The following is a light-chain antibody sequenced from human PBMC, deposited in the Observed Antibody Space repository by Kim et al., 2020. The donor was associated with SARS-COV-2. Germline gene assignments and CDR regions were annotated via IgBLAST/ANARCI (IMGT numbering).Light chain of an antibody. J-gene: IGLJ3*02. Sequence: GQSVTISCPGTSSDVGGYNYVSWYQPHPGKAPKLMIYEVSKRPAGVPDRFSGSKSGNTASLTVSGLQAEDEADYYCNSYAGSNNWVFGGGTQLTVL. CDR3: NSYAGSNNWV. CDR1: SSDVGGYNY. CDR2: EVS. V-gene: IGLV2-8*01.